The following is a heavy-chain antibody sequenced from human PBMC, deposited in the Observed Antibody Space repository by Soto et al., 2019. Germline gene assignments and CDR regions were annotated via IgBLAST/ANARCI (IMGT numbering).Heavy chain of an antibody. V-gene: IGHV4-61*08. CDR1: GDYIRSGGCY. D-gene: IGHD3-22*01. CDR3: ARPRSSGYAGEFDY. CDR2: IYYSGST. J-gene: IGHJ4*02. Sequence: SETKCLTSTVAGDYIRSGGCYWSWIKQLPGKGLEWIGYIYYSGSTNYNPSLKSRVTISVDTSQNQFSLMLTSVTAADTAVYYCARPRSSGYAGEFDYWGQGTLVTVSS.